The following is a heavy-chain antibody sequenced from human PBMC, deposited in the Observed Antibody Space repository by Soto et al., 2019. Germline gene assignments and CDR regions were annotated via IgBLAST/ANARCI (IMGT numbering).Heavy chain of an antibody. CDR2: MNPNTGNS. Sequence: ASVKVSCKASGYTFTSYDIYWVRQATGQGLEWRGWMNPNTGNSGYAQKFQGRVTMTSDTSISTAHMELSSLRSEDTAVYYCARRAXTNGWNGFGADKYYFDFWGQGTLVTVSS. J-gene: IGHJ4*02. CDR1: GYTFTSYD. CDR3: ARRAXTNGWNGFGADKYYFDF. D-gene: IGHD1-1*01. V-gene: IGHV1-8*01.